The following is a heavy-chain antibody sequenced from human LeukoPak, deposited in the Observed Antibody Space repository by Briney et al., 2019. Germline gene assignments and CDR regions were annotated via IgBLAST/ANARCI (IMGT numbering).Heavy chain of an antibody. CDR2: ISSGSGTI. D-gene: IGHD2-2*01. Sequence: PGGSLRLPCTASGFTLSTYRMNWVRQAPGKGLEWLSYISSGSGTIYYADSVKGRFTISRDNANNSLYLQMNSLRDEDTAVYYCARDRYCSTSSCYPLDYWGQGTLVTVSS. CDR3: ARDRYCSTSSCYPLDY. J-gene: IGHJ4*02. CDR1: GFTLSTYR. V-gene: IGHV3-48*02.